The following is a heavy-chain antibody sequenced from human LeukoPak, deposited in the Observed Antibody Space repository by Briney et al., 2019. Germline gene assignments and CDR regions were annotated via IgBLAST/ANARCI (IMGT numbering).Heavy chain of an antibody. CDR2: VYHSGST. D-gene: IGHD4-23*01. Sequence: SGTLSLTCAVSGASISSSTNWWSWVRQPPGKGLEWIGEVYHSGSTNCNPSLKSRVTISVDKSKNQFSLNLSSVTAADTAVYYCLYGGNSGDWDYWGQGTLVTVSS. V-gene: IGHV4-4*02. J-gene: IGHJ4*02. CDR1: GASISSSTNW. CDR3: LYGGNSGDWDY.